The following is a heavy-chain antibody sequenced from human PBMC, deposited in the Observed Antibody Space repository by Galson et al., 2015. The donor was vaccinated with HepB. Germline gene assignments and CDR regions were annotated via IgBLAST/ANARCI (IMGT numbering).Heavy chain of an antibody. Sequence: ETLSLTCTVSGDSLSSSSYYWAWIRQPPGKGLEWIGSIYYRGSTYYNPSLKSRVTISVDTSRNQFSLKLTSVPAADTAVYYCARSTWVRGVVMPPDYWGQGTLVTVSS. CDR1: GDSLSSSSYY. J-gene: IGHJ4*02. CDR2: IYYRGST. CDR3: ARSTWVRGVVMPPDY. V-gene: IGHV4-39*07. D-gene: IGHD3-10*01.